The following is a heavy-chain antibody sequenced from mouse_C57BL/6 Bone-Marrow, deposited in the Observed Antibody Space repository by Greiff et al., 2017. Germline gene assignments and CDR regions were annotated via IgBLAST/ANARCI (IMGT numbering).Heavy chain of an antibody. Sequence: EVKLVESGGDLVKPGGSLKLSCAASGFTFSSYGMSWVRPTPDKRLEWVATISSGGSYTYYPDSVKGRFTLSRDNAKNTLYLQMSSLESEDTARYDCARLGNSAWFAYWGQGTLVTVSA. CDR3: ARLGNSAWFAY. CDR1: GFTFSSYG. CDR2: ISSGGSYT. D-gene: IGHD2-1*01. J-gene: IGHJ3*01. V-gene: IGHV5-6*01.